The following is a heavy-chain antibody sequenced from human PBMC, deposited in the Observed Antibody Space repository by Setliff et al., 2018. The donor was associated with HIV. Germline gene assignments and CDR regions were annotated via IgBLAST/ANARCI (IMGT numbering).Heavy chain of an antibody. V-gene: IGHV4-39*07. CDR3: ARAVQLGYFDY. J-gene: IGHJ4*02. D-gene: IGHD6-6*01. CDR2: IYYSGTT. Sequence: SETLSLTCTVSGGSISSGSYYWSWIRQPAGKGLEWIGRIYYSGTTYYNLSLKSRATISVDTSKNQFSLKVRSVTAADTAVYYCARAVQLGYFDYWGQGTLVTVSS. CDR1: GGSISSGSYY.